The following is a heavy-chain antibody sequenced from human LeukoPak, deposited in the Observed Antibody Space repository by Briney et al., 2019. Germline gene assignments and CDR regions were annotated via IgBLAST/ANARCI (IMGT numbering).Heavy chain of an antibody. CDR1: GFTFSSYG. CDR2: IYSGGST. J-gene: IGHJ4*02. V-gene: IGHV3-66*01. D-gene: IGHD3-22*01. Sequence: GGSLRLSCAASGFTFSSYGMHWVCQAPGKGLEWVSVIYSGGSTYYADSVKGRFTISRDNSKNTLYLQMNSLRAEDTAVYYCARDQSYYDSSGYYSDYWGQGTLVTVSS. CDR3: ARDQSYYDSSGYYSDY.